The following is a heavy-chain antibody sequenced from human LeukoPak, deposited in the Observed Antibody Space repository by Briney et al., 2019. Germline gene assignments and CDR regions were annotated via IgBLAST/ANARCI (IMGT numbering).Heavy chain of an antibody. D-gene: IGHD4-11*01. J-gene: IGHJ4*02. Sequence: PGGSLRLSCPASGFTFSIYWMHWGRQAPGKGPVWVSRINSDGSSTSYADSVKGRFTISRDNAKNTLYLQMNSLRSEDTAVYYCARGYINYPTYWGQGTLVTVSS. CDR1: GFTFSIYW. CDR3: ARGYINYPTY. V-gene: IGHV3-74*01. CDR2: INSDGSST.